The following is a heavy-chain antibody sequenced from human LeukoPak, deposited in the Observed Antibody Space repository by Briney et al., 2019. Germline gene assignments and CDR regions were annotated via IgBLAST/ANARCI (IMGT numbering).Heavy chain of an antibody. V-gene: IGHV3-7*01. J-gene: IGHJ4*02. Sequence: PGGSLRLSCAASGFSFSRYWMSWVRQAPGKGLEWVANIKQDGSERYYVDSVEGRFTISRDNAKKSLFLQMNSLRVEDTAVYFCVRDTAVGFDYWGQGTLVTVGS. CDR1: GFSFSRYW. CDR2: IKQDGSER. D-gene: IGHD5-18*01. CDR3: VRDTAVGFDY.